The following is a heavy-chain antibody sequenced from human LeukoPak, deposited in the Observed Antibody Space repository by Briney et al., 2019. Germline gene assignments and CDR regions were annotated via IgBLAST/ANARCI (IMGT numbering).Heavy chain of an antibody. Sequence: ASVRVSCKASGYTFTSYDINWVRRATGQGLEWMGWMNPNSGNTGYAQKFQGRVTMTRNTSISTAYMELSSLRSEDTAVYYCHSRGRDGYNRYYFDYWGQGTLVTVSS. V-gene: IGHV1-8*01. D-gene: IGHD5-24*01. CDR2: MNPNSGNT. J-gene: IGHJ4*02. CDR1: GYTFTSYD. CDR3: HSRGRDGYNRYYFDY.